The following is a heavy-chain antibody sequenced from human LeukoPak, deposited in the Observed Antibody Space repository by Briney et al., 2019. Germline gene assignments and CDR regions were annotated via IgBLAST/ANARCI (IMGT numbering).Heavy chain of an antibody. Sequence: GGSLRLSCAVSGFSVTNNYMSWVRQAPGKRLEWVSVFYVGGATYYADSVKGRFTISRDNSENTLYLQMKSLRAEDTAVYYCTKRPSTDGYNSWGQGTLVTVSS. CDR1: GFSVTNNY. J-gene: IGHJ5*02. CDR2: FYVGGAT. CDR3: TKRPSTDGYNS. V-gene: IGHV3-53*01. D-gene: IGHD5-24*01.